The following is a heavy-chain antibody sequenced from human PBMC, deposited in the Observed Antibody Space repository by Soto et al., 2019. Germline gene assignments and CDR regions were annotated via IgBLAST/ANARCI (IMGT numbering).Heavy chain of an antibody. CDR3: ARRIPAAPNWFDP. V-gene: IGHV4-4*01. CDR2: IYHSGSP. D-gene: IGHD2-2*01. CDR1: GGSISSGTW. Sequence: QVQLQESGPGLVKPSGTLSLTCAVSGGSISSGTWWSWVRQSPGRGLEWIGEIYHSGSPNYNPSLKSRVTMSVDKSKNLFSLSLSSVTAADSALYCCARRIPAAPNWFDPWGQGTLVTVSS. J-gene: IGHJ5*02.